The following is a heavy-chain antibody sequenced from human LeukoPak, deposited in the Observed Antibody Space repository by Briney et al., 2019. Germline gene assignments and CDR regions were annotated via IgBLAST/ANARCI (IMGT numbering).Heavy chain of an antibody. J-gene: IGHJ4*02. V-gene: IGHV1-2*02. CDR1: GYTFTAYY. D-gene: IGHD3-10*01. CDR3: ARDGDYGSGSYYRGFFDY. Sequence: ASVKVSCKASGYTFTAYYMHWGRQAPGQGLEWMGWIHPNSGGTNYAQGFQGRVTMTRDTSISTAYMELSRLRSDDTAVYYCARDGDYGSGSYYRGFFDYWGQGTQVTVSS. CDR2: IHPNSGGT.